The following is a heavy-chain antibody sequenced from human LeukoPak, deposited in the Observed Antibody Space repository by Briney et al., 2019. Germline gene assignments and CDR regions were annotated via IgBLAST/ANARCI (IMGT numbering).Heavy chain of an antibody. J-gene: IGHJ4*02. Sequence: GGSLRLSCAASGFIFSSYSMNWVRQAPGKGLEWVSSISSGSNYIYCADSVEGRFSISRDNSKNSLYLQMNSLRAEDTAVYYCARDPRGGTLDYWGQGALVTVSS. V-gene: IGHV3-21*01. CDR2: ISSGSNYI. CDR1: GFIFSSYS. D-gene: IGHD3-10*01. CDR3: ARDPRGGTLDY.